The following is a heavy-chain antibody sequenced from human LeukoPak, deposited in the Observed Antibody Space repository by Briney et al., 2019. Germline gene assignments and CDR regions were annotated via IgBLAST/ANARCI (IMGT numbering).Heavy chain of an antibody. D-gene: IGHD3-16*02. V-gene: IGHV4-39*01. J-gene: IGHJ4*02. CDR2: IYYSGST. Sequence: PSETLSLTCTVSGGSISSSSYYWGWIRQPPGKGLEWIGSIYYSGSTYYNPSLKSRVTISVDTSKNQFSLKLSSVTAPDTAVYYCARPALYVWGSYRTYYFDYWGQGPLVTVSS. CDR1: GGSISSSSYY. CDR3: ARPALYVWGSYRTYYFDY.